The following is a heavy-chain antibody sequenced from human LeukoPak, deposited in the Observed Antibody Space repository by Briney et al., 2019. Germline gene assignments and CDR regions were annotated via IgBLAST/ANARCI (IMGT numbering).Heavy chain of an antibody. D-gene: IGHD2-2*01. Sequence: GGSLRLSCAASGFIVSRNYMSWVRQAPGKGLEWVSVIYAGDSTHYADSVKGRFIISRDNSKNTLYLQMNSLTAEDTAVYYCARAVVGTSCYGYWGQGTLVTVSS. V-gene: IGHV3-66*01. J-gene: IGHJ4*02. CDR2: IYAGDST. CDR3: ARAVVGTSCYGY. CDR1: GFIVSRNY.